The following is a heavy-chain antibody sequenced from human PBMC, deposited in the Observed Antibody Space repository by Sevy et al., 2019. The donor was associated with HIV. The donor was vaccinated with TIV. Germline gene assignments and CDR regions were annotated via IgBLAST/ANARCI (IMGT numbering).Heavy chain of an antibody. CDR2: TYYRSKWFN. CDR1: GDSVSGNSAA. V-gene: IGHV6-1*01. CDR3: ARDRGRYDGGFADAFDI. D-gene: IGHD1-26*01. J-gene: IGHJ3*02. Sequence: SQTLSLTCAISGDSVSGNSAAWNWIRQSPSRGLEWLGRTYYRSKWFNDYAVSVKSRITINPDTSKNQFSLQLNSVTPEDTAVYYSARDRGRYDGGFADAFDIWGQGTMVTVSS.